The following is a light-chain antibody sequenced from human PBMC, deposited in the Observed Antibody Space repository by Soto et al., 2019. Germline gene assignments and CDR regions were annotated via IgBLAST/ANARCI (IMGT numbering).Light chain of an antibody. CDR2: AAS. V-gene: IGKV1-9*01. J-gene: IGKJ4*01. Sequence: DIQLTQSPSFLSASVGDRVTITCRARQGISSYLAWYQQKPGKPPKVLIYAASTSPSGVPSRFSGSGSGTDFTLTISSLQPEDCATYYCHQLNSYPLTFGGGTKVEIK. CDR3: HQLNSYPLT. CDR1: QGISSY.